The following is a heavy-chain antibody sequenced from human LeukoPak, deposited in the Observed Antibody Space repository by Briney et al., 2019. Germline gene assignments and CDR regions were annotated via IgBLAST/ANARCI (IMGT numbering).Heavy chain of an antibody. V-gene: IGHV3-30*02. J-gene: IGHJ5*02. Sequence: GGSLRLSCAASGFTFSSYGMHWVRQAPGKGLEWVAFIRYDGSNKYYADSVKVRFTISRDNSKNTLYLQMNSPRAEDTAVYYCAKVPDSPGNWFDPWGQGTLVTVSS. CDR1: GFTFSSYG. D-gene: IGHD3-22*01. CDR3: AKVPDSPGNWFDP. CDR2: IRYDGSNK.